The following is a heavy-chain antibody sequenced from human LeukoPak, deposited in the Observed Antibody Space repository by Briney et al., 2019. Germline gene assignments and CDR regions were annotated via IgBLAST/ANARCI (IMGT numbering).Heavy chain of an antibody. D-gene: IGHD6-13*01. V-gene: IGHV4-61*05. CDR2: IYYSGST. J-gene: IGHJ4*02. CDR3: ARGRYSSSCDY. CDR1: GGSISSSSYY. Sequence: SETLSLTCTVSGGSISSSSYYWGWIRQPPGKGLEWIGYIYYSGSTNYNPSLKSRVTISVDTSKNQFSLKLSSVTAADTAVYYCARGRYSSSCDYWGQGTLVTVSS.